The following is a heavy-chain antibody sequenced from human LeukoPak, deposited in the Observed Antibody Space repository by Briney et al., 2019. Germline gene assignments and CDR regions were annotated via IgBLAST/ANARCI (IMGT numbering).Heavy chain of an antibody. J-gene: IGHJ4*02. CDR3: AKGLVGATIEGFGDY. CDR1: GFTFSNYW. V-gene: IGHV3-7*03. CDR2: IKLDGSEK. Sequence: GGSLRLSCAASGFTFSNYWMSWVRQAPGKGLEWVANIKLDGSEKYYVDSVKGRFTISRDNAKNSLYLQMNSLRAEDTALYYCAKGLVGATIEGFGDYWGQGTLVTVSS. D-gene: IGHD1-26*01.